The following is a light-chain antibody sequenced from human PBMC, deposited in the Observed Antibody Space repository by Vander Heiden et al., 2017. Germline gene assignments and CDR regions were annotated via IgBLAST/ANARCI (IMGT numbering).Light chain of an antibody. J-gene: IGLJ1*01. V-gene: IGLV1-44*01. CDR2: SGD. CDR1: SSNIGSNT. Sequence: QSVLTQPPSASGTPGQRVTISCSGSSSNIGSNTVNWYQHLPGTAPKLLIYSGDQRPSGVPDRFSGSKSGTSASLAISGLQSEDEADYYCAAWDDSLNGRHVFGTGTKVTVL. CDR3: AAWDDSLNGRHV.